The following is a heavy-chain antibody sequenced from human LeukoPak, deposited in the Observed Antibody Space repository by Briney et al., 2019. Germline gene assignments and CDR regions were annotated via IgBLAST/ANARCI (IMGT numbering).Heavy chain of an antibody. V-gene: IGHV4-61*02. CDR1: GASISSGSYY. D-gene: IGHD6-13*01. CDR2: IFASGST. CDR3: ARGTQAAGLDY. J-gene: IGHJ4*02. Sequence: KPSETLSLTCTVSGASISSGSYYWNWIRQPAGKGLEWIGRIFASGSTNYNPSLKSRVTISLDTSKNQLSLKLSSVTAADTAVYYCARGTQAAGLDYWGQGTLVTVSS.